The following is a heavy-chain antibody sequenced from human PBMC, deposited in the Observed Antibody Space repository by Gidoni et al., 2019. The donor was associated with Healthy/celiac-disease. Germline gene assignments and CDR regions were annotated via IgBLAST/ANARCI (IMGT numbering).Heavy chain of an antibody. V-gene: IGHV4-31*03. D-gene: IGHD3-10*01. J-gene: IGHJ4*02. CDR1: GGAISRGGYY. CDR3: ARVPYYYGSGSPVDY. CDR2: IYYSGNT. Sequence: QVQLQESGPGLVKPSQTLSLTCTVAGGAISRGGYYWSWIRQHPGKGLEWIGYIYYSGNTYYNPSLKSRVTISVDTSKNQFSLKLSSVTAADTAVYYCARVPYYYGSGSPVDYWGQGTLVTVSS.